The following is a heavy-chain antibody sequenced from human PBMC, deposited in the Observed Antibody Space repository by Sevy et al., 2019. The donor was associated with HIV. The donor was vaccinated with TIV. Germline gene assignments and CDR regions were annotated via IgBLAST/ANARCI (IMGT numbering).Heavy chain of an antibody. V-gene: IGHV3-21*01. CDR1: GFTFSSYS. CDR2: ISSGSSYI. J-gene: IGHJ4*01. Sequence: GGSLRLSCAASGFTFSSYSMNWVRQAPGKGLEWVSSISSGSSYIFYADSVKGRFTVSRDNAKNSLFLQMNSLRAEDTAVYYCARDWSALGTVSIGFDYWGLGSLVTVSS. D-gene: IGHD2-8*02. CDR3: ARDWSALGTVSIGFDY.